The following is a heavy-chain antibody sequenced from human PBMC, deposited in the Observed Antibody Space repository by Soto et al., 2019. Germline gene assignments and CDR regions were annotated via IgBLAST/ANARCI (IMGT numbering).Heavy chain of an antibody. Sequence: QVQLVQSGAEVKKPGASVKVSCKASGYTFTSYGISWVRQAPGQGLEWMGWISAYNGNTNYAQKLQGRVTMTTDTSTSKAYMELRSLRSDDTAVYYCASHSVATGTVYYYYYGMDVWGQGTTVTVSS. D-gene: IGHD1-1*01. V-gene: IGHV1-18*01. CDR1: GYTFTSYG. CDR2: ISAYNGNT. CDR3: ASHSVATGTVYYYYYGMDV. J-gene: IGHJ6*02.